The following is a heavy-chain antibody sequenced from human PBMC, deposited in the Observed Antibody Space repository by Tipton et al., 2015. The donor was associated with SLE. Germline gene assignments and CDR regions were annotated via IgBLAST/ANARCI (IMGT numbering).Heavy chain of an antibody. V-gene: IGHV3-9*01. Sequence: SLRLSCAASGFTFNNYAMHWVRQAPGKGLEWVSGISWNSGSLDYADSVKGRFTISRDNAKNSLYLQMNSLRPEDTAFYYCAKDRQDWASSYYFDCWRQGALVAVSS. CDR1: GFTFNNYA. CDR3: AKDRQDWASSYYFDC. CDR2: ISWNSGSL. J-gene: IGHJ4*02. D-gene: IGHD3-9*01.